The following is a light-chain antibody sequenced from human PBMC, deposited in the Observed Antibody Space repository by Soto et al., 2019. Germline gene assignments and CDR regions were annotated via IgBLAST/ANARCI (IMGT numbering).Light chain of an antibody. CDR1: QSISPW. Sequence: DSQMTQFPSTLSASVGDRVTITCRASQSISPWLAWYQQKPGKAPKILISKASTLQSGVPPRFSGSGSGTEFTLTIISLQPDDFATYYCQQYERYPMTFGGGTKVDIK. J-gene: IGKJ4*01. V-gene: IGKV1-5*03. CDR3: QQYERYPMT. CDR2: KAS.